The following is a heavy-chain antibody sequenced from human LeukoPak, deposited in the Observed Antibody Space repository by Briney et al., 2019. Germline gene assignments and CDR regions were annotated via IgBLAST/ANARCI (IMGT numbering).Heavy chain of an antibody. D-gene: IGHD2-8*01. CDR3: ARENIVLMVYANYGMDV. CDR1: GGSISSYY. V-gene: IGHV4-59*12. Sequence: SETLSLTCTVSGGSISSYYWSWIRQPPGKGLEWIGYIYYSGSTNYNPSLKSRVTMSVDTSKNQFSLKLSSVTAADTAVYYCARENIVLMVYANYGMDVWGQGTTVTVSS. J-gene: IGHJ6*02. CDR2: IYYSGST.